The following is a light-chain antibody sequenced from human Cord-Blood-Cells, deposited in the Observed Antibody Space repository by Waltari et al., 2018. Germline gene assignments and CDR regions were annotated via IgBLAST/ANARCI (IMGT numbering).Light chain of an antibody. CDR3: SSYTSSSTLV. CDR1: SSDVGGYTS. J-gene: IGLJ1*01. CDR2: EVS. V-gene: IGLV2-14*01. Sequence: QSALTPPASVPGSPGQPITISCTGTSSDVGGYTSVTWYQQHPGNAPKLIIYEVSNRPAGVSNRCSGSKSGNTASLTISGLQAKDEADYYCSSYTSSSTLVFGTETKLTVL.